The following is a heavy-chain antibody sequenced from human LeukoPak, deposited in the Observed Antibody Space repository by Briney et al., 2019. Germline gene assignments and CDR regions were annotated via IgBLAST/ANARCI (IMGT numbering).Heavy chain of an antibody. CDR1: GFTLSSYA. V-gene: IGHV3-30-3*01. Sequence: GGSLRLSCAASGFTLSSYAMHWVRQAPGKGLEWVAVISYDGSNKYYADSVKGRFTISRDNSKNTLYLQMNSLRAEDTAVYYCARDHQNGRADIVVVTAPIDYWGQGTLVTVSS. CDR2: ISYDGSNK. J-gene: IGHJ4*02. D-gene: IGHD2-21*02. CDR3: ARDHQNGRADIVVVTAPIDY.